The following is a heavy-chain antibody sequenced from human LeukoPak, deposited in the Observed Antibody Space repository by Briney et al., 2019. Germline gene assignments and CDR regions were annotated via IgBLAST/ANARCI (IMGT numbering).Heavy chain of an antibody. CDR3: ARDSSGYYHWFDP. Sequence: SETLSLTCTVSGGSISSRSYYWGWIRQPPGKGLEWIGSIYYSGSTYYNPSLKSRVTISVDASKNQFSLKLSSVTAADTAVYYCARDSSGYYHWFDPWGQGTLVTVSS. J-gene: IGHJ5*02. CDR1: GGSISSRSYY. V-gene: IGHV4-39*07. CDR2: IYYSGST. D-gene: IGHD3-22*01.